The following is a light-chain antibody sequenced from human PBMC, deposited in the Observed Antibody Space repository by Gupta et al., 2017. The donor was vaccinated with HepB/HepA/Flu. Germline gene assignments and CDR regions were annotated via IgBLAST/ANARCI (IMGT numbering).Light chain of an antibody. CDR3: MQTSGWRWT. Sequence: DVVLTQSPLSLSVTLGQPASISCRSSQGLVFGDGNTYLSWFQQRPGQSPRRLIYKVSDRDSGVPDRFSGSGSGTDFTVKISMVEADDVGIYYCMQTSGWRWTFGQGTKVEI. CDR1: QGLVFGDGNTY. V-gene: IGKV2-30*01. CDR2: KVS. J-gene: IGKJ1*01.